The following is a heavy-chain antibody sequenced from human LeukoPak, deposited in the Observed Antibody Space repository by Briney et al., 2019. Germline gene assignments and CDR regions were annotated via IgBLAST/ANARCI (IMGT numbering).Heavy chain of an antibody. J-gene: IGHJ5*02. Sequence: ASVKVSCKASGGTFSSYAISWVRQAPGQGLEWMGGIIPIFGTANYAQKFQGRVTITADESTSTAYMELSSLRSEDTAVYYCAREGPVVVAATRFDPWGRGTLVTVSS. CDR1: GGTFSSYA. V-gene: IGHV1-69*13. CDR3: AREGPVVVAATRFDP. CDR2: IIPIFGTA. D-gene: IGHD2-15*01.